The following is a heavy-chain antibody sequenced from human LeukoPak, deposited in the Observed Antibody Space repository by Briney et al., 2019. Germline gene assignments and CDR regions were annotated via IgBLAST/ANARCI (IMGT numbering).Heavy chain of an antibody. CDR2: IRSKANTYAA. V-gene: IGHV3-73*01. CDR3: ARGRNGIAVAGTIDY. Sequence: PGRSLRLSCAASGFTFSSYGMHWVRQASGTGLEWVARIRSKANTYAASYAASVKGRFTISRDNSKNTLYLQMNSLRAEDTAVYYCARGRNGIAVAGTIDYWGQGTLVTVSS. D-gene: IGHD6-19*01. CDR1: GFTFSSYG. J-gene: IGHJ4*02.